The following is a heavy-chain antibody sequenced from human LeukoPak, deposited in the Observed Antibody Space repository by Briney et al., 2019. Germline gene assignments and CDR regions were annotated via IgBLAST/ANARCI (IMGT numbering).Heavy chain of an antibody. CDR3: ARIPDYGGYFDY. V-gene: IGHV4-39*07. J-gene: IGHJ4*02. Sequence: SETLSLTCTVSGGSISSSSYYWGWIRQPPGKGLEWIGSIYYSGSTYYNPSLKSQVTISVDTSKNQLSLKLSSVTAADTAVYYCARIPDYGGYFDYWGQGTLVTVSS. D-gene: IGHD4/OR15-4a*01. CDR2: IYYSGST. CDR1: GGSISSSSYY.